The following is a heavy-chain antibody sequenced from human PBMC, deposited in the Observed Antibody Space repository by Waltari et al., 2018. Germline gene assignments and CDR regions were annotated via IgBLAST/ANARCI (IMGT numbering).Heavy chain of an antibody. D-gene: IGHD2-2*01. CDR3: AGYGSSTSCYPNWFDP. CDR1: GFTFSSYW. Sequence: EVQLVESGGGLVQPGGSLRLSCAASGFTFSSYWMSWVRQAPGKGLEWVANIKQDGSGKYDVDSVKGRFTISRDNAKNSLYLQMNSLRAEDTAVYYCAGYGSSTSCYPNWFDPWGQGTLVTVSS. V-gene: IGHV3-7*01. CDR2: IKQDGSGK. J-gene: IGHJ5*02.